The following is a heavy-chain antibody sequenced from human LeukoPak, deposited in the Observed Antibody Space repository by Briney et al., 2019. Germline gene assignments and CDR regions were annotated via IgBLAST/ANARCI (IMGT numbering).Heavy chain of an antibody. CDR1: GFTFSSYW. CDR3: AKGEYSSSWYGRLLRSYYMDV. CDR2: ISYDGSNK. V-gene: IGHV3-30*18. Sequence: PGGSLRLSCADSGFTFSSYWMHWVRQAPGKGLEWVAVISYDGSNKYYADSVKGRFTISRDNSKNTLYLQMNSLRAEDTAVYYCAKGEYSSSWYGRLLRSYYMDVWGKGTTVTVSS. D-gene: IGHD6-13*01. J-gene: IGHJ6*03.